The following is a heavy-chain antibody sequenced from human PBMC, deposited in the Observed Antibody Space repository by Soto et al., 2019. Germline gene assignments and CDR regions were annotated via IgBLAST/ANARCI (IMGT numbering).Heavy chain of an antibody. D-gene: IGHD1-1*01. CDR2: INVYNGKT. V-gene: IGHV1-18*01. CDR3: ARENWKESPSEY. J-gene: IGHJ4*02. Sequence: QVQLVQSGTEVKKPGASVIISCKTSGYTFSTYGITWVRQAPGQGLEWMGWINVYNGKTDYAQKFQDRVTMTADTSATTAYMELRSLKSDDTAVYYCARENWKESPSEYWGQGTLVTVSS. CDR1: GYTFSTYG.